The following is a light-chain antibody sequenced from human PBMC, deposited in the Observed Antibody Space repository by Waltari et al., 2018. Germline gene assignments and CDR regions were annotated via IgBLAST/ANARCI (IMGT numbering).Light chain of an antibody. CDR3: GTWDSSLSGAV. CDR1: RSNIWNNY. CDR2: EDN. J-gene: IGLJ7*01. V-gene: IGLV1-51*02. Sequence: QSVLTQPPSVSAAPGQRVTIPFSGGRSNIWNNYVSWYRQFPGTAPKLLIYEDNERPSGVPGRFSGSKSGTSATLDITGLQAGDEADYYCGTWDSSLSGAVFGGGTHLTVL.